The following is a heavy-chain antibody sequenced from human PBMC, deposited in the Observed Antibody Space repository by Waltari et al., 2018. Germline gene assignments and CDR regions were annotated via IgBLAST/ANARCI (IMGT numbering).Heavy chain of an antibody. V-gene: IGHV3-20*01. CDR1: GFTFDDYG. CDR2: INWNGGRT. J-gene: IGHJ4*02. Sequence: EVQLVESGGGVVRPGGSLRLSCAASGFTFDDYGMSWVRQAPGKGLEWVSGINWNGGRTGYADSVKGRFTISRDNAKTSLYLQMNSLRAEDTALYHCARVGGDDYGDYVDYWGQGTLVTVSS. CDR3: ARVGGDDYGDYVDY. D-gene: IGHD4-17*01.